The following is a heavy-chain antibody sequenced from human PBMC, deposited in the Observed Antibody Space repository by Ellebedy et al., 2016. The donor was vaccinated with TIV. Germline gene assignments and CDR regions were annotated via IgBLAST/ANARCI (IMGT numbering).Heavy chain of an antibody. D-gene: IGHD3-22*01. Sequence: GESLKISXAASRFTFSSYWMSWVRQAPGKGLEWVANIKQDGSEKYYVDSVKGRFTISRDNAKNSLYLQMNSLRAEDTAVYYCARDTGVVVITLDYWGQGTLVTVSS. CDR3: ARDTGVVVITLDY. J-gene: IGHJ4*02. CDR1: RFTFSSYW. CDR2: IKQDGSEK. V-gene: IGHV3-7*01.